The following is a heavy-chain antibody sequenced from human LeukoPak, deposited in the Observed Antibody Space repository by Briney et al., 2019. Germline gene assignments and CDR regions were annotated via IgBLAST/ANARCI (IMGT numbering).Heavy chain of an antibody. CDR2: INHSGST. CDR1: GGSFSGYY. V-gene: IGHV4-34*01. Sequence: KTSETLSLTCAVYGGSFSGYYWSWIRQPPGKGVEWIGEINHSGSTNYNPPLKSRVTISVDTSKNQFSLKLSSVTAADTAVYYCAKPAGGRALDYWGQGTLVTVSS. D-gene: IGHD6-13*01. J-gene: IGHJ4*02. CDR3: AKPAGGRALDY.